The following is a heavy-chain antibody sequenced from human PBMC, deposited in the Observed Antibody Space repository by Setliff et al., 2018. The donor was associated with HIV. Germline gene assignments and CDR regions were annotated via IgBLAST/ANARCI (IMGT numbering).Heavy chain of an antibody. J-gene: IGHJ4*02. CDR1: GFSFSTYN. CDR2: ISSSGSTI. Sequence: GGSLRLSCEASGFSFSTYNMNWVRQAPGKGLEWISFISSSGSTIYYADSLKGRSTISRDNSKNTPYLQMNSLRAEDTALYYCAREQGRRVEYWGQGTQVTVSS. CDR3: AREQGRRVEY. V-gene: IGHV3-48*01.